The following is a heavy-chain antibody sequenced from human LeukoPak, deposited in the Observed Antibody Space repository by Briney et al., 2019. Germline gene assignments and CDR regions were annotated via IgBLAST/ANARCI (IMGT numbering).Heavy chain of an antibody. D-gene: IGHD6-13*01. CDR3: ARDRVQQLPPLGRAFDI. CDR1: GFTFSSYE. J-gene: IGHJ3*02. Sequence: PGGSLRLSCAASGFTFSSYEMNWVRQTPGKGLEWVAYISSSGSTIYYADSVKGRFTISRDNAKNSLYLQMNSLRAEDTAVYYCARDRVQQLPPLGRAFDIWGQGTMVTVSS. V-gene: IGHV3-48*03. CDR2: ISSSGSTI.